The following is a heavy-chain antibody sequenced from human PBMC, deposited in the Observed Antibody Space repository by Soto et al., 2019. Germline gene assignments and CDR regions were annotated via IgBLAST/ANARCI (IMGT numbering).Heavy chain of an antibody. CDR1: GGTFSSYT. CDR2: IIPILGIA. V-gene: IGHV1-69*02. Sequence: SVKVSCKASGGTFSSYTISWVRQAPGQGLEWMGRIIPILGIANYAQKFQGRVTITADKSTSTAYMELSSLRSEDTAVYYCASADPSGYDLDWGQGTLVTVSS. J-gene: IGHJ4*02. D-gene: IGHD5-12*01. CDR3: ASADPSGYDLD.